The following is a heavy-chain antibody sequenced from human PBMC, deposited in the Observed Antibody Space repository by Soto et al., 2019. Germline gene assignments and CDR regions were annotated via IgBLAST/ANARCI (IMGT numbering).Heavy chain of an antibody. CDR1: GFTFSSCG. V-gene: IGHV3-30*18. CDR2: ISYDGSNK. J-gene: IGHJ4*02. CDR3: AKVGYSGSYFDY. Sequence: GGSLRLSCAASGFTFSSCGMHWVRQAPGKGLEWVAVISYDGSNKYYADSVKGRFTISRDNSKNTLYLQMNSLRAEDTAVYYCAKVGYSGSYFDYWGQGTLVTVSS. D-gene: IGHD1-26*01.